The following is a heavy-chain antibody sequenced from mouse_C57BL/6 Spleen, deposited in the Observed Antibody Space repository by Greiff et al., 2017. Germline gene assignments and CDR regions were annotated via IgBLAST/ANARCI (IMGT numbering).Heavy chain of an antibody. CDR3: ARSSYGNPYAMDY. Sequence: EVKLVESGPELVKPGASVKIPCKASGYTFTDYNMDWVKQSHGKSLEWIGDINPNNGGTIYNQKFKGKATLTVDKSSSTAYMELRSLTSEDTAVYYCARSSYGNPYAMDYWGQGTSVTVSS. CDR2: INPNNGGT. CDR1: GYTFTDYN. D-gene: IGHD2-1*01. J-gene: IGHJ4*01. V-gene: IGHV1-18*01.